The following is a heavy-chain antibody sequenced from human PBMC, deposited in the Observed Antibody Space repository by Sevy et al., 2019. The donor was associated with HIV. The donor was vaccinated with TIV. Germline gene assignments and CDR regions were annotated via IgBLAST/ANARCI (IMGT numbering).Heavy chain of an antibody. CDR2: IYYNGYL. J-gene: IGHJ4*02. Sequence: SETLSLTCTVSGGSITSLYWNWIRQPPGKGLEWIANIYYNGYLNYNPSLKSRVTLSLDTSKNQFSLRLSSVTAADTAMYYCAGENAWGRGYSWGQGTLVTVSS. CDR1: GGSITSLY. CDR3: AGENAWGRGYS. D-gene: IGHD1-26*01. V-gene: IGHV4-59*08.